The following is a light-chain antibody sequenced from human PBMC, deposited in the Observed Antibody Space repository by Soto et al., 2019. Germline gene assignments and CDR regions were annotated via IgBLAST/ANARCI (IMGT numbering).Light chain of an antibody. V-gene: IGLV1-40*01. CDR2: GNS. CDR1: SSNIGAGYD. J-gene: IGLJ1*01. CDR3: QYYDSSLSGYV. Sequence: QPVLTQPPSVSGAPGQRVTISCTGSSSNIGAGYDVHWYQQLPGTAPKLLSYGNSNRPSGVPDRFSGSKSGTSASLAITGLQAEDEADYYCQYYDSSLSGYVFGTGTKLTVL.